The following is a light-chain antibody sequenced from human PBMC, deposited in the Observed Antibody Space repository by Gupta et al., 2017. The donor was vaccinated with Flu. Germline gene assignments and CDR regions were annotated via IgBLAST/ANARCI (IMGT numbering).Light chain of an antibody. Sequence: SSALTQDPAVSVALGQTVRITCQGDSLRSYYASWYQQTPGQAPVLVIYGENKRPSGIPDRFSGSRSGNTASVTITGAQAEDEADDYCNSRDSSGNHLWVFGGGTKLTVL. CDR3: NSRDSSGNHLWV. CDR1: SLRSYY. V-gene: IGLV3-19*01. CDR2: GEN. J-gene: IGLJ3*02.